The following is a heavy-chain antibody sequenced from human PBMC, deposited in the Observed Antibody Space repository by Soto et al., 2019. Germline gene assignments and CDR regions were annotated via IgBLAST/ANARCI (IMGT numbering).Heavy chain of an antibody. CDR1: GDSIISGGYY. Sequence: SETLSLTCTVSGDSIISGGYYWTLVRQRPGKGLEWIGYIRYSESTYYNPSLKSRLIVSIDTSKNQFSLRLSSVTAADTAVYFCTRGAWGYAFDVWGQGTMVTVSS. J-gene: IGHJ3*01. D-gene: IGHD3-16*01. V-gene: IGHV4-31*03. CDR2: IRYSEST. CDR3: TRGAWGYAFDV.